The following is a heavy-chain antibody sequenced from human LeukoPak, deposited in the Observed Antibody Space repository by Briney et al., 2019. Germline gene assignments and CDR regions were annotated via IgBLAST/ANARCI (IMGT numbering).Heavy chain of an antibody. CDR2: INPNSGGT. V-gene: IGHV1-2*02. CDR1: GYTFTGYY. J-gene: IGHJ4*02. D-gene: IGHD3-3*01. Sequence: ASVKVSCKASGYTFTGYYMHWVRQAPGQGLEWMGWINPNSGGTNYAQKFQGRVTMTRDTSISTAYMELSRLRSDDTAVYYCARDQGYDFWSGYGLFDYWGQGTLVTVSS. CDR3: ARDQGYDFWSGYGLFDY.